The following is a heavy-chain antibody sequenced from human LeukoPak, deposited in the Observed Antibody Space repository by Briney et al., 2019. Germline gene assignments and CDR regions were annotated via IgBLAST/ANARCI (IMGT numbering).Heavy chain of an antibody. CDR2: IYSSGST. D-gene: IGHD5-24*01. CDR1: GGSINNYY. Sequence: SETLSLTCTVSGGSINNYYWSWIRQPAGKGLEWLGLIYSSGSTSYNPSLKSRVTMSVDTSKNQFSLKLSSVTAADTAVYYCAREGGLELGYYYYMDVWGKGTTVTVSS. V-gene: IGHV4-4*07. CDR3: AREGGLELGYYYYMDV. J-gene: IGHJ6*03.